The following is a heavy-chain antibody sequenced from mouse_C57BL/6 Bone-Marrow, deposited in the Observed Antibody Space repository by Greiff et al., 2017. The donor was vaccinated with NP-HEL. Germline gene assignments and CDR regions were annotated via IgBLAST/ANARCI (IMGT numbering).Heavy chain of an antibody. CDR2: SRNKANDYTT. J-gene: IGHJ4*01. D-gene: IGHD2-10*01. V-gene: IGHV7-1*01. CDR3: ARDLGLLAAMDY. CDR1: GFTFSDFY. Sequence: DVKLVESGGGLVQSGRSLRLSCATSGFTFSDFYMEWVRQAPGKGLEWIAASRNKANDYTTEYSASVKGRFIVSRDTSQSILYLQMNALRAEDTAIYYCARDLGLLAAMDYWGQGTSVTVS.